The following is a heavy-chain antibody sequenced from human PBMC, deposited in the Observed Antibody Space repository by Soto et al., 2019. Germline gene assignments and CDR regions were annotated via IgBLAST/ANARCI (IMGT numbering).Heavy chain of an antibody. Sequence: QLQLQESGPGLVKPSETLSLTCTVSGGSLSSTSYYWGWIRQPPGKGLEWIGNIYYSGDTSYNASLKSRGTISVDTPNNQFSRRLSSVTAADTAVYYCARQSSGWLGAEDFDYWGQGTLVTVSS. CDR2: IYYSGDT. CDR1: GGSLSSTSYY. D-gene: IGHD6-19*01. V-gene: IGHV4-39*01. J-gene: IGHJ4*02. CDR3: ARQSSGWLGAEDFDY.